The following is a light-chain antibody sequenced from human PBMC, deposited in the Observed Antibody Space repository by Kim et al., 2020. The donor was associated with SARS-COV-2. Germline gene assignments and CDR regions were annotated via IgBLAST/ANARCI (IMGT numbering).Light chain of an antibody. J-gene: IGKJ5*01. Sequence: SPGESATRSCSASQSVSSYLAWYQQKPGQAPRLLIYDASNRATGIPARFSGSGSGTDFTLTISSLEPEDFAVYYCQQRSNWPPITFGQGTRLEIK. V-gene: IGKV3-11*01. CDR2: DAS. CDR1: QSVSSY. CDR3: QQRSNWPPIT.